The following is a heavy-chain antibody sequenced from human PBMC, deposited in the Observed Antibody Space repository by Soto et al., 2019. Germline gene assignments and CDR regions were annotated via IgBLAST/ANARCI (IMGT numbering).Heavy chain of an antibody. V-gene: IGHV1-8*01. CDR2: MNPNSGNT. CDR1: GYTFTSYD. Sequence: QVQLVQSGAEVKKPGASVKVSCKASGYTFTSYDINWVRQATGQGLEWMGWMNPNSGNTGYAQKLQGRVTMTRNTSISTADMELSSLRAEDTAVYYCASGNYYYDSSGYYYGFYYYYGMDVWGQGTTVTVSS. J-gene: IGHJ6*02. D-gene: IGHD3-22*01. CDR3: ASGNYYYDSSGYYYGFYYYYGMDV.